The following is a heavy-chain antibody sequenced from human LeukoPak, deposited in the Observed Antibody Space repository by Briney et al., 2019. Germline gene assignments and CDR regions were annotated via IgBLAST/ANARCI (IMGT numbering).Heavy chain of an antibody. CDR2: IYYCGST. CDR3: ARAQRNSAFDI. Sequence: SETLSLTCTVSGGSISSSSYYWGWIRQPPGKGLEWIGSIYYCGSTYYNPSLKSRVTISVDTPKNQFSLELSSVTAADAAVYYCARAQRNSAFDIWGQGTMVTVSS. J-gene: IGHJ3*02. CDR1: GGSISSSSYY. V-gene: IGHV4-39*07.